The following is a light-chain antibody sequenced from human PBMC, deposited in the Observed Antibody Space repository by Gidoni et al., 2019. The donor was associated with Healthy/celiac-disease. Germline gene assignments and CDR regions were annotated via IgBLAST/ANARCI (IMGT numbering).Light chain of an antibody. J-gene: IGKJ1*01. CDR2: GAS. CDR3: QQYNNWPRT. Sequence: EIVMTKSPATLSVSPGERATLSCRASQSVSSNLAWYQQKPGQAPRLLIYGASTRATGIPARFSGSGSGTEFTLTISSLQSEDFAVYYCQQYNNWPRTFGQXTKVEIK. V-gene: IGKV3-15*01. CDR1: QSVSSN.